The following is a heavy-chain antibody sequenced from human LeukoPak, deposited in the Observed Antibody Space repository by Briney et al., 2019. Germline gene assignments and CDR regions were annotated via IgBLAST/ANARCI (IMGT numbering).Heavy chain of an antibody. CDR3: ARVRGGATYFDY. CDR2: IYTSGST. Sequence: SETLSLTCTVSGGSTSSYYWSWIRQPAGKGLEWIGRIYTSGSTNYNPSLKSRVTISVDKSKNQFSLKLSSVTAADTAVYYCARVRGGATYFDYWGQGTLVTVSS. CDR1: GGSTSSYY. J-gene: IGHJ4*02. D-gene: IGHD1-26*01. V-gene: IGHV4-4*07.